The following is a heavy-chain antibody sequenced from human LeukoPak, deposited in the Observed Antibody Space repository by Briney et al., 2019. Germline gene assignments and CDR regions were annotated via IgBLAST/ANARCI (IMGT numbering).Heavy chain of an antibody. Sequence: GGSLRLSCAASGFTFSSYSMKWVRQAPGKGLEWVSSISSSSSYIYYADSVKGRFTISRDNAKNSLYLQMNSLRAEDTAVYYCARDETEDASSSWYWVYWGQGTLVTVSS. CDR3: ARDETEDASSSWYWVY. CDR2: ISSSSSYI. D-gene: IGHD6-13*01. J-gene: IGHJ4*02. CDR1: GFTFSSYS. V-gene: IGHV3-21*01.